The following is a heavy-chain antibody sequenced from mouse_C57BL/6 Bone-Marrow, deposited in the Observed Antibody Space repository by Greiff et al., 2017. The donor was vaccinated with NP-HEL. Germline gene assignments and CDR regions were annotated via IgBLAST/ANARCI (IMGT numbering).Heavy chain of an antibody. V-gene: IGHV1-61*01. Sequence: QVQLQQPGAELVRPGSSVKLSCKASGYTFTSYWMAWVKQRPGQGLEWIGNLYPSDSETHYNQKFKDKATLTVDKSSSTAYMQLSSLTSEDSAVYYCARRGYSKAFAYWGQGTLVTVSA. CDR3: ARRGYSKAFAY. CDR1: GYTFTSYW. J-gene: IGHJ3*01. D-gene: IGHD1-1*01. CDR2: LYPSDSET.